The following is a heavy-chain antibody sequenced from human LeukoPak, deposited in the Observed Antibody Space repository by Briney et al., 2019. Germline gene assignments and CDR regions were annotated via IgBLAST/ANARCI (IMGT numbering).Heavy chain of an antibody. CDR3: ARPIVGATPDAFDI. V-gene: IGHV4-34*01. J-gene: IGHJ3*02. Sequence: PSETLSLTCAVYGGSFSGYYWSWIRQPPGKGLEWTGEINHSGSTNYNPSLKSRVTISVDTSKNQFSLKLSSVTAADTAVYYCARPIVGATPDAFDIWGQGTMVTVSS. D-gene: IGHD1-26*01. CDR1: GGSFSGYY. CDR2: INHSGST.